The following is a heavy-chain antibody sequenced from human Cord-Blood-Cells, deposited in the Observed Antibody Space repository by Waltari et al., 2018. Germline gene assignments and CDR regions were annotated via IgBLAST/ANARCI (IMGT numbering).Heavy chain of an antibody. Sequence: QVQLVQSGAEVKKPGSSVKVSCKASGGTFSSYAISWVRQAPGQGLEWMGVSVPICGTAHYPQKFQGRVTITADESTGTAYMGLGSRRSEDTAVYYCARGRTIFGVVLSFDYWGQGTLVTVSS. D-gene: IGHD3-3*01. J-gene: IGHJ4*02. CDR1: GGTFSSYA. CDR3: ARGRTIFGVVLSFDY. CDR2: SVPICGTA. V-gene: IGHV1-69*12.